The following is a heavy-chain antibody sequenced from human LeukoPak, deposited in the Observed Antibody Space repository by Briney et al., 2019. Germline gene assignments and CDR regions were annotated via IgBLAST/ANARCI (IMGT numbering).Heavy chain of an antibody. CDR2: ISSSSSYI. CDR3: AGGGSGWYGFDY. D-gene: IGHD6-19*01. CDR1: GFTFSSYS. J-gene: IGHJ4*02. V-gene: IGHV3-21*04. Sequence: GGSLRLSCAASGFTFSSYSMNWVRQAPGKGLEWVSSISSSSSYIYYADSVKGRFTISRDNARNSLYLQMNSLRAEDTAVYYCAGGGSGWYGFDYWGQGTLVTVSS.